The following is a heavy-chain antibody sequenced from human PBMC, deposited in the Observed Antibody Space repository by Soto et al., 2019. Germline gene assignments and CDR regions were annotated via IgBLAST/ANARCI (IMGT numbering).Heavy chain of an antibody. J-gene: IGHJ5*02. D-gene: IGHD1-1*01. CDR3: SKGEMSTIRNAFDP. V-gene: IGHV3-23*01. CDR2: LSRSGRAT. CDR1: GFNTRFYS. Sequence: PVGSLRLSCTASGFNTRFYSMSWVRQTPGKGAEWVEALSRSGRATYYADSVRGRFTISRDASKDTLFLQMSNLSAADTALYYCSKGEMSTIRNAFDPWGQGTLVTVSS.